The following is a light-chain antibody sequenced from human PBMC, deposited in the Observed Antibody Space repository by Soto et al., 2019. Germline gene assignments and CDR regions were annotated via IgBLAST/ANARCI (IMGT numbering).Light chain of an antibody. CDR2: GTS. CDR1: QSVSSSY. J-gene: IGKJ1*01. Sequence: EIVLTQSPGTLSLSPGERATLSCRASQSVSSSYLAWYQQKPGQAPRLLIYGTSSRASAIPDRFSGSGSGTDFTLTIRRLEPEDFAVYYCEEYGSSSWTFGQGTKGEIK. CDR3: EEYGSSSWT. V-gene: IGKV3-20*01.